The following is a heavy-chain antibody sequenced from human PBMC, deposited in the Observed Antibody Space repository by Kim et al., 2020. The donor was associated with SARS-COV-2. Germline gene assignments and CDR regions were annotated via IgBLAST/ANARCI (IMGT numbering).Heavy chain of an antibody. J-gene: IGHJ5*02. V-gene: IGHV4-59*13. Sequence: SETLSLTCTVSGVSISSYYWSWIRQPPGKGLEWVGFIHDTGPTRYNPSLKSRLSIAIDTSKKQFSLKVNSLTAADTAVYYCARGSSPWSPGRFDPWGQGT. CDR3: ARGSSPWSPGRFDP. CDR1: GVSISSYY. CDR2: IHDTGPT. D-gene: IGHD3-3*01.